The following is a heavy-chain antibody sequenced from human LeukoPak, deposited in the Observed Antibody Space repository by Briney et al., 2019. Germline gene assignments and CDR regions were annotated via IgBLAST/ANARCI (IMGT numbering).Heavy chain of an antibody. Sequence: GGSLRLSCAASGFTFSSYAMSWVRQAPGKGLEWVSSISASGIATYYADSVRGRFTIFRDNSENTLFLQMNSLRTDDTAIYYCAKERGVGATTGSLATFDNWGQGTLVTVSS. J-gene: IGHJ4*02. CDR1: GFTFSSYA. CDR2: ISASGIAT. CDR3: AKERGVGATTGSLATFDN. D-gene: IGHD1-26*01. V-gene: IGHV3-23*01.